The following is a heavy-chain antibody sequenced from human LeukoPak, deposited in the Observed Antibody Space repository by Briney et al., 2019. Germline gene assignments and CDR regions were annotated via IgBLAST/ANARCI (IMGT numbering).Heavy chain of an antibody. CDR2: ISPNSGDT. J-gene: IGHJ6*03. V-gene: IGHV1-2*02. D-gene: IGHD6-19*01. CDR3: ARAAIAVAGDYHYHYMDV. CDR1: GYTFTGHY. Sequence: ASVKVSCKASGYTFTGHYMHWVRQAPGQGLEWMGWISPNSGDTDYAQRFQGRVTMTRDTSISTAYMELSRLTSDDTAVCYCARAAIAVAGDYHYHYMDVWGKGTTVTVSS.